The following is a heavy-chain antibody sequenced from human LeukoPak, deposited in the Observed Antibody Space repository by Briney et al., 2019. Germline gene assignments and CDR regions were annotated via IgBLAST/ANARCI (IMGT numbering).Heavy chain of an antibody. CDR2: INPGDSDT. D-gene: IGHD6-13*01. V-gene: IGHV5-51*01. CDR1: GYSLTSYW. Sequence: GESLKISCKVSGYSLTSYWIGWARQMPGKGLEWMGIINPGDSDTRYSPSFRGQVTISVDKSITTAYLQWSSLEVSDTAMYYCATTGYSSHWEYYWGQGTLVTVSS. J-gene: IGHJ4*02. CDR3: ATTGYSSHWEYY.